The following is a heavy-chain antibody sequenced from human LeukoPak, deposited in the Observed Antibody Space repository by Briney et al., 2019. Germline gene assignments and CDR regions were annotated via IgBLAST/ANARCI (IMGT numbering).Heavy chain of an antibody. V-gene: IGHV1-46*01. CDR1: GYTFTSYY. J-gene: IGHJ5*02. CDR2: INPSGGST. D-gene: IGHD6-13*01. CDR3: ARDGLGWAAAGTWFDL. Sequence: GASVKVSCKASGYTFTSYYMHWVRQAPGQGLEWMGIINPSGGSTSYAQKFQGRVTMTRDTPTSTVYMELSSLRSEDTAVYYCARDGLGWAAAGTWFDLWGQGTLVTVSS.